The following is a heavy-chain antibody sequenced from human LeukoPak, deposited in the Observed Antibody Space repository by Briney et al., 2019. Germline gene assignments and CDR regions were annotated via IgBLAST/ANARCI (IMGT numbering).Heavy chain of an antibody. Sequence: GRSLRLSCAASGFTFSSYAMHWVRQAPGKGLEWVAVISYDGSNKYYAASVKGRFTISRDNSKNTLYLQMNSLRAEDTAVYYCARDFKTYYDFWSGYRGHYFDYWGQGTLVTVSS. D-gene: IGHD3-3*01. V-gene: IGHV3-30-3*01. CDR1: GFTFSSYA. CDR3: ARDFKTYYDFWSGYRGHYFDY. CDR2: ISYDGSNK. J-gene: IGHJ4*02.